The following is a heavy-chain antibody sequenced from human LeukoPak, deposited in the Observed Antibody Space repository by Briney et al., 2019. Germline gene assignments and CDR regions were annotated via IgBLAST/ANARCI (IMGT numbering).Heavy chain of an antibody. Sequence: ASVKVSCKASGYTFTSYDINWVRQAIGQGLEWMGWMNPNSGNTGYTQKFQGRVTITRNTSISTAYMELSSLRSEDTAVYYCARGHSSISWFNDAFDIWGQGTMVTVSS. J-gene: IGHJ3*02. D-gene: IGHD6-13*01. CDR1: GYTFTSYD. V-gene: IGHV1-8*03. CDR2: MNPNSGNT. CDR3: ARGHSSISWFNDAFDI.